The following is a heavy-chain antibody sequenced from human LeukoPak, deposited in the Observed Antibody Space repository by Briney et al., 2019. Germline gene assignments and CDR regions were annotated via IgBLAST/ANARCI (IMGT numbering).Heavy chain of an antibody. CDR2: IYYSGST. CDR1: GGSFSGYY. CDR3: ARDSGAAGAHY. V-gene: IGHV4-34*09. D-gene: IGHD6-13*01. Sequence: SETLSLTCAVYGGSFSGYYWSWIRQPPGKGLEWIGYIYYSGSTYYNPSLKSRVTISVDTSKSQFSLKLSSVTVADTAVYYCARDSGAAGAHYWGQGTLVTVSS. J-gene: IGHJ4*02.